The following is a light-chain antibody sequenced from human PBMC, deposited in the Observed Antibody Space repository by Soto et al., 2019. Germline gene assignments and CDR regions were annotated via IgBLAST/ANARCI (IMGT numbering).Light chain of an antibody. J-gene: IGKJ4*01. CDR1: QSFSSSF. Sequence: EVVLTQSPGTLSLSPGERATLSCRASQSFSSSFLAWYQQRPGQAPRLLIYRASNRATGIPDRFSGSGSGTDFTLTISSLEPEDFAVYYCHQRSNWPLTFGGGTKVDIK. CDR3: HQRSNWPLT. CDR2: RAS. V-gene: IGKV3D-20*02.